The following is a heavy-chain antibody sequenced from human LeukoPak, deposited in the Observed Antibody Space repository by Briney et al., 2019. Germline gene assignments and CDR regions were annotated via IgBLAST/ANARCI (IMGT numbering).Heavy chain of an antibody. V-gene: IGHV3-48*01. CDR2: ISSSSSTI. Sequence: GGSLRLSCAASGFTFSSYSMNWVRQAPGKGLEWVSYISSSSSTIYYADSVKGRFTISRDNAKNSLYLQMNSLRAEDTAVYYCAREEVVPAAIIDYWGQGTLVTVSS. CDR3: AREEVVPAAIIDY. CDR1: GFTFSSYS. J-gene: IGHJ4*02. D-gene: IGHD2-2*01.